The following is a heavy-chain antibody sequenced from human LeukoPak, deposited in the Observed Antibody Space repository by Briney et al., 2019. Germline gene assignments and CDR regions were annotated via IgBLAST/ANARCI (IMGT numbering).Heavy chain of an antibody. CDR2: IRSDGSVS. J-gene: IGHJ4*02. Sequence: GGSLRLSCAASGFTFSDSWMHWVRQVPGKGLVSVSLIRSDGSVSYYADSVKGRFTISRDNAKNTLYLQMNSLRVEDTAVYYCAKNRERVFDYWGQGTLVTVSS. V-gene: IGHV3-74*01. D-gene: IGHD1-14*01. CDR3: AKNRERVFDY. CDR1: GFTFSDSW.